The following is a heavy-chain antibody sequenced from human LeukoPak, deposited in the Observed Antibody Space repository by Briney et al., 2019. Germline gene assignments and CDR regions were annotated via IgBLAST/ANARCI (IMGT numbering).Heavy chain of an antibody. CDR1: GFTFSSYW. D-gene: IGHD3-3*01. V-gene: IGHV3-7*01. Sequence: QPGGSLRLSCAASGFTFSSYWMSWVRQAPGKGLEWVANIKQDGSEKYYVDSVKVRFTISRDNAKNSLYLQMNSLRAEDTAVYYCARGSYDFWSGYFGYWGQGTLVTVSS. CDR3: ARGSYDFWSGYFGY. CDR2: IKQDGSEK. J-gene: IGHJ4*02.